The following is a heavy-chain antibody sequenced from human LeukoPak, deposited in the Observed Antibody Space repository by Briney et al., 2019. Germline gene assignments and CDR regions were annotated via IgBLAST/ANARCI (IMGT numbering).Heavy chain of an antibody. CDR3: AKPVKLYYYDSSGYLGD. V-gene: IGHV3-23*01. Sequence: GGSLRLSCAASGFTLSSYAMSWVRQAPGKGLEWVSAISGSGGSTYYADSVKGRFTISRDNSKNTLYLQMNSLRAEDTAVYYCAKPVKLYYYDSSGYLGDWGQGTLVTVSS. CDR1: GFTLSSYA. D-gene: IGHD3-22*01. J-gene: IGHJ4*02. CDR2: ISGSGGST.